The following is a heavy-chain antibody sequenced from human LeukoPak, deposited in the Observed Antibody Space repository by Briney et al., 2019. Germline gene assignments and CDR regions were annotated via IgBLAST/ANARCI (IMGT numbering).Heavy chain of an antibody. CDR3: ARRNYYDSSGYCFDY. J-gene: IGHJ4*02. V-gene: IGHV1-8*01. CDR1: VYTFTSYD. Sequence: GASVKVSCKPSVYTFTSYDTNWVRQATGQGLEWMGWMNPNSGNTGYAQKLQGRVTMTRNTSISTAYMELSSLRSEDTAVYYWARRNYYDSSGYCFDYWGQGTLVTVSS. D-gene: IGHD3-22*01. CDR2: MNPNSGNT.